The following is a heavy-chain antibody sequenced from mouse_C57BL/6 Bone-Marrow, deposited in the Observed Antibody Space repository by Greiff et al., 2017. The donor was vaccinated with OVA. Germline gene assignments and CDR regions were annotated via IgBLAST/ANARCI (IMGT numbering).Heavy chain of an antibody. Sequence: QVQLQQPGAELVMPGASVKLSCKASGYTFTSYWMHWVKQRPGQGLEWIGEIDPSDSYTNYNQKFKGKSTLTVDPSSSTAYMQLSSLTSEDSAVYYCARDYWFAYWGQGTLVTVSA. D-gene: IGHD2-4*01. CDR1: GYTFTSYW. CDR2: IDPSDSYT. V-gene: IGHV1-69*01. J-gene: IGHJ3*01. CDR3: ARDYWFAY.